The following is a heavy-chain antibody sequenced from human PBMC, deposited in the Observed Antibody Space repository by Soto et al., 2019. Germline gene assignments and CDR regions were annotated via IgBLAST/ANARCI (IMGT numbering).Heavy chain of an antibody. V-gene: IGHV4-38-2*01. Sequence: PSETLSLTCAVSGYSISSGSSWGWLRQPPGRGLEWLGTIYHSGSIYYNPSLKSRVAMSVDTSRNQFSLNLNSVTAADTAVYYCARVNFRNNWHDPHLDYWGLGILVTVSS. J-gene: IGHJ4*02. CDR3: ARVNFRNNWHDPHLDY. CDR1: GYSISSGSS. D-gene: IGHD1-1*01. CDR2: IYHSGSI.